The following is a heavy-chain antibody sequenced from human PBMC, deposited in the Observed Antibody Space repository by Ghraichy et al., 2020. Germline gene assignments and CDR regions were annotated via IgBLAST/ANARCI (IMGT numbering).Heavy chain of an antibody. V-gene: IGHV3-23*01. J-gene: IGHJ4*01. CDR3: AKEDYAGNSGFDH. Sequence: SCAASGFTFSGYAMSWVRQAPGKGLEWVSAISPSGAGTYYAGSVKGRFTISRDNSKNTLYLQMNSLRAEDTALYYCAKEDYAGNSGFDHWGHGALVTVSS. CDR1: GFTFSGYA. D-gene: IGHD4-23*01. CDR2: ISPSGAGT.